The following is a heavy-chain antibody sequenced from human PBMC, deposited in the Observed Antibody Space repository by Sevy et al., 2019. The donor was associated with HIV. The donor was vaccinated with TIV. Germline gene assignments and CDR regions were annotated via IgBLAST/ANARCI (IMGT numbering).Heavy chain of an antibody. CDR1: GFTFSTYW. D-gene: IGHD6-13*01. CDR3: ARVIIPAAE. Sequence: GGSLRLSCAASGFTFSTYWMHWVRQVPGKGLVWVSRINSDGSGTTYAGSVKGRFTISRDNAKNTLYLQMNSLRVEDTAVYYCARVIIPAAEWGQGALVTVSS. J-gene: IGHJ4*02. V-gene: IGHV3-74*01. CDR2: INSDGSGT.